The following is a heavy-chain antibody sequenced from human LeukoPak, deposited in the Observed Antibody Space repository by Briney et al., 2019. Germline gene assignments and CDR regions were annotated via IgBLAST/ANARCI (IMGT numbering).Heavy chain of an antibody. J-gene: IGHJ6*03. Sequence: PGGSLRLSCAASGFTFSSYAMSWVRQAPGKGLEWVSAISGSGGSTYYADSVKGRFTISRDNSKNTLYLQMNSLRAEDTAVYYCAKARVESHYYYYMDVWGKGTTVTVSS. CDR3: AKARVESHYYYYMDV. CDR2: ISGSGGST. V-gene: IGHV3-23*01. D-gene: IGHD3-3*01. CDR1: GFTFSSYA.